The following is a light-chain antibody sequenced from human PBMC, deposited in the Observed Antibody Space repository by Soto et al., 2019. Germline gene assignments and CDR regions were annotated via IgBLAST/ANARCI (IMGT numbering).Light chain of an antibody. CDR2: DAF. V-gene: IGKV3-11*01. J-gene: IGKJ5*01. CDR1: LSVSVY. CDR3: QQRQYWPPIT. Sequence: VVLTQSPATLSLSPGERATLSCRASLSVSVYLDWYQQKPGQAPRLVIYDAFNRATGIPARFSGSGSGTDFTLTISSLEPKDFAVYYCQQRQYWPPITFGQGTRLEIK.